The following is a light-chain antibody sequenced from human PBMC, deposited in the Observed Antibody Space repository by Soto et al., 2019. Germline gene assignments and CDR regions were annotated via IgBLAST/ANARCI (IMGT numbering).Light chain of an antibody. CDR3: SSYTRSARV. CDR1: SSDVGGYNY. Sequence: QSALTQPASVSGSPGQSITISCTGTSSDVGGYNYVSWYQQHPGKAPKLMIYDVSNRPSGVSNRFSGSKSGNTASLTISGLQAEDEADYYCSSYTRSARVFGTGTKLTV. J-gene: IGLJ1*01. V-gene: IGLV2-14*03. CDR2: DVS.